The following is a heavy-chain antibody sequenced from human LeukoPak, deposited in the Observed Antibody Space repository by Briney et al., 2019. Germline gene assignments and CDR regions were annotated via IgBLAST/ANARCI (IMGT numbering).Heavy chain of an antibody. D-gene: IGHD3-3*01. CDR3: ARVFTIFGVVNKYYFDY. J-gene: IGHJ4*02. CDR1: GYSFISYW. CDR2: FFPGDVDS. Sequence: GESLRISSKGSGYSFISYWFSWWRQMPGKGLEGWGVFFPGDVDSTYNRSFQGQITISADKSISTAYLQWSSLKASDTAMYYCARVFTIFGVVNKYYFDYWGQGTLVTVSS. V-gene: IGHV5-51*01.